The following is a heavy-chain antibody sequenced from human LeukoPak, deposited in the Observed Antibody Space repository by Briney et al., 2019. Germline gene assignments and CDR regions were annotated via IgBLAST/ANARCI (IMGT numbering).Heavy chain of an antibody. V-gene: IGHV3-23*01. J-gene: IGHJ3*02. CDR2: ISGSGGST. CDR3: AKVPVFSLTISEAVTDDAFDI. D-gene: IGHD3-3*01. CDR1: GFTFSSYA. Sequence: PGGSLRLSCAASGFTFSSYAMSWVRQAPGKGLEWVSAISGSGGSTYYADSVKGRFTISRDNSKNTLYLQMNSLRAEDTAVYYCAKVPVFSLTISEAVTDDAFDIWGQGTIVTVSS.